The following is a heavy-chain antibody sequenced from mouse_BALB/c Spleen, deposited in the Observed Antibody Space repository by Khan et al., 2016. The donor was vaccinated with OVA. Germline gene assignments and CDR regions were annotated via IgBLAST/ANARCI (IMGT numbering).Heavy chain of an antibody. J-gene: IGHJ3*01. D-gene: IGHD2-14*01. CDR3: AIGTTFAY. V-gene: IGHV14-3*02. Sequence: EVQLQQSGAELVKPGASVKLSCTASGFNIKDTYMHWVKQRPEQGLEWIGRIDPANGNTKYDPKFQGKATITADTSSNTAYLHLSSLTSEDTTVYYCAIGTTFAYWGQGTLVTVSA. CDR1: GFNIKDTY. CDR2: IDPANGNT.